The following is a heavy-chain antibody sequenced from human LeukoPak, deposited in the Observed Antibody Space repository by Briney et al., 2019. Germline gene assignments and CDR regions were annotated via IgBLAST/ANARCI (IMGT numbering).Heavy chain of an antibody. J-gene: IGHJ4*02. D-gene: IGHD6-13*01. V-gene: IGHV3-7*01. CDR3: ARDSSPPPSDY. CDR1: GFTFTRYW. CDR2: IKQDGSEK. Sequence: GGSLRLSCAASGFTFTRYWMSWVRQAPGQGLEWVANIKQDGSEKYYVDSVKGRFTISRDNAKNSLYLQMNSLRAEDTAVYYCARDSSPPPSDYWGQGTLVTVSS.